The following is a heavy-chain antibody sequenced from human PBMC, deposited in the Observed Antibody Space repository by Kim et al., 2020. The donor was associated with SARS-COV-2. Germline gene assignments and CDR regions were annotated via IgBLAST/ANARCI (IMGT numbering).Heavy chain of an antibody. Sequence: SETLSLTCTVSGGSISSGGYYWSWIRQHPGKGLEWIGYIYYSGSTYYNPSLKSRVTKSVDTSKNQCSLKLSSVTAADTAVYYCSRRGADSSGYYYGAFDIWGQGTMVTVSS. V-gene: IGHV4-31*03. D-gene: IGHD3-22*01. J-gene: IGHJ3*02. CDR1: GGSISSGGYY. CDR3: SRRGADSSGYYYGAFDI. CDR2: IYYSGST.